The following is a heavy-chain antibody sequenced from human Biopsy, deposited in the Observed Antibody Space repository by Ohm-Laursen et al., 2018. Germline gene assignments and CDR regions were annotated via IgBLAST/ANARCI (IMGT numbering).Heavy chain of an antibody. CDR2: ISGSSNNI. CDR1: GFIFSDHG. V-gene: IGHV3-9*01. Sequence: SLRLSCAASGFIFSDHGMHWVRQAPGKGLEWVSGISGSSNNIIYADSVRGRFTISRDNAKSSLYLEMNSLRSEDTAFYYCTKRRTAVGPFDSWGHGTLVTVSS. D-gene: IGHD6-25*01. CDR3: TKRRTAVGPFDS. J-gene: IGHJ4*01.